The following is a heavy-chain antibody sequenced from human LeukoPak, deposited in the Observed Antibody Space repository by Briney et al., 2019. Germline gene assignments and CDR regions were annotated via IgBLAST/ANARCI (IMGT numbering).Heavy chain of an antibody. CDR1: GGTFSSYA. Sequence: ASVKVSCKASGGTFSSYAISWVRQAPGQGLEWMGGIIPIFGTANYAQKFQGRVTITADESTSTACMELSSLRSEDTAVYYCARDGSLWFGELLAYWFDPWGQGTLVTVSS. CDR2: IIPIFGTA. CDR3: ARDGSLWFGELLAYWFDP. J-gene: IGHJ5*02. V-gene: IGHV1-69*13. D-gene: IGHD3-10*01.